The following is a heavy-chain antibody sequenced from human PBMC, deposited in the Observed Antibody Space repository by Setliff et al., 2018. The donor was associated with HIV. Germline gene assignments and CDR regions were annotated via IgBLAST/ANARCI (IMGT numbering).Heavy chain of an antibody. CDR1: RSTFNSHT. Sequence: GASVKVSCKASRSTFNSHTINWVRQAPGQGLDWMGRIIPILGVANYAQRFQGKVTITADKSTSTAYMELTGLRFDDTAMYYCVRGVQSPPHYSYYYMDVWGEGTMVTAP. V-gene: IGHV1-69*02. D-gene: IGHD3-3*01. CDR2: IIPILGVA. CDR3: VRGVQSPPHYSYYYMDV. J-gene: IGHJ6*03.